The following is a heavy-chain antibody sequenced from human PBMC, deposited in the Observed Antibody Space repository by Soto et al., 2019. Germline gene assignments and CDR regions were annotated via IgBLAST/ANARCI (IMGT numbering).Heavy chain of an antibody. Sequence: ASVKVSCKASGYTFTGYYMHWVRQAPGQGLEWMGWINPNSGGTNYAQKFQGRVTMTRDTSISTAYMELSRLRSDDTAVYYCARGSHVNIYYYDSSGYYGTPTSLYGMDVWGQGTTVTVSS. D-gene: IGHD3-22*01. CDR1: GYTFTGYY. CDR3: ARGSHVNIYYYDSSGYYGTPTSLYGMDV. CDR2: INPNSGGT. V-gene: IGHV1-2*02. J-gene: IGHJ6*02.